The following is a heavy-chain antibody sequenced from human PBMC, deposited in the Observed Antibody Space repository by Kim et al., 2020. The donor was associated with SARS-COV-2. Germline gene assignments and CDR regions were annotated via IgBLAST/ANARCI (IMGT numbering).Heavy chain of an antibody. D-gene: IGHD6-19*01. CDR2: IYYSGST. Sequence: SETLSLTCTVPGGSISSYYWSWIRQPPGKGLEWIGYIYYSGSTNYNPSLKSRVTISVDTSKNQFSLKLSSVTAADTAVYYCARDERDSSGWANWFDPWGQGTLVTVSS. J-gene: IGHJ5*02. CDR1: GGSISSYY. CDR3: ARDERDSSGWANWFDP. V-gene: IGHV4-59*13.